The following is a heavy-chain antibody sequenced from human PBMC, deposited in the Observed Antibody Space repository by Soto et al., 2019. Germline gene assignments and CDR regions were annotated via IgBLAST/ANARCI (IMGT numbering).Heavy chain of an antibody. V-gene: IGHV1-69*12. J-gene: IGHJ6*02. CDR1: GGTFSSYV. D-gene: IGHD2-15*01. CDR3: ARGGVVVDLRVKYDYGLDA. CDR2: IIPIFGTT. Sequence: QVQLVQSGAEVKKPGSSVKVSCKASGGTFSSYVINWVRQAPGEGLEWMGGIIPIFGTTNYAQKFQGRATFTADESTRTAYMDLGGLRSEDTAVYYWARGGVVVDLRVKYDYGLDAWGQGTTVTVSS.